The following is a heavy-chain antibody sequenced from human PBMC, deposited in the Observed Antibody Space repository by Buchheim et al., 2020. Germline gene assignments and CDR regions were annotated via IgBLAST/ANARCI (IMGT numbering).Heavy chain of an antibody. D-gene: IGHD6-6*01. CDR3: AKDAELEYSSSSRGFDY. CDR1: GFTFSSYG. J-gene: IGHJ4*02. Sequence: QVQLVESGGGVVQPGRSLRLSCAASGFTFSSYGMHWVRQAPGKGLEWVAIISYDGSNKYYADSVKGRFNISIDNSKKTLYLQINSLRAEDTAVYYCAKDAELEYSSSSRGFDYWGQGTL. V-gene: IGHV3-30*18. CDR2: ISYDGSNK.